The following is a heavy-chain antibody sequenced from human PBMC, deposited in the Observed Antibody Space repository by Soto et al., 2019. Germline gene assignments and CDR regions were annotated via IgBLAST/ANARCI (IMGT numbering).Heavy chain of an antibody. CDR1: GLTFSSHV. CDR3: AKRSPYSSGWYSPIFDY. V-gene: IGHV3-23*01. J-gene: IGHJ4*02. Sequence: GSLRLPCSGCGLTFSSHVMRWGRQARFNVLEWVSATSGSGGSTYYADSVKGRFTVSRDNSKNSLSLRMNSLRDEDTAVYFCAKRSPYSSGWYSPIFDYWGQGALVTVS. D-gene: IGHD6-13*01. CDR2: TSGSGGST.